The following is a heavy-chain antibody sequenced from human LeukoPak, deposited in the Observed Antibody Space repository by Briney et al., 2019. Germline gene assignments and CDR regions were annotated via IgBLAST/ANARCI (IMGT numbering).Heavy chain of an antibody. J-gene: IGHJ3*02. CDR1: GGSISSGGYS. Sequence: SETLSLTCAVSGGSISSGGYSWSWIRQPPGKGLEWIGYIYHSGSTYYNPSLKSRVTLSVDRSKNQFSLKLSSVTAADTAVYYCATSAMGSSWVNDAFDIWGQGTMVTVSS. V-gene: IGHV4-30-2*01. CDR3: ATSAMGSSWVNDAFDI. CDR2: IYHSGST. D-gene: IGHD6-13*01.